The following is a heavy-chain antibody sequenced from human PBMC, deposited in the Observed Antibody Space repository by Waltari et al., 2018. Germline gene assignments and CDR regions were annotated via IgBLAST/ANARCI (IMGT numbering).Heavy chain of an antibody. CDR3: ARDLFGYYDMDV. D-gene: IGHD3-10*01. Sequence: EVQLVESGGGLVKPGGYLRLSCTASGFTFSTSTMNWVRQAPGKGLEWVSSISSSSYTYYLDSVKGRFTVSRDNAKNTLYLLMNSLRAEDMAVYYCARDLFGYYDMDVWGQGTTVTVSS. CDR1: GFTFSTST. CDR2: ISSSSYT. J-gene: IGHJ6*02. V-gene: IGHV3-21*06.